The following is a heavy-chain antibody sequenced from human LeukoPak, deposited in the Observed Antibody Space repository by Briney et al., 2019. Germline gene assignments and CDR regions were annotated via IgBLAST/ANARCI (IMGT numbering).Heavy chain of an antibody. V-gene: IGHV4-39*07. CDR1: GGSISSSSYY. CDR2: IYYSGTT. CDR3: VRGRYSSGWFKDKNWFDP. Sequence: SETLSLTCTVSGGSISSSSYYWGWIRQPPGKGLEWIGSIYYSGTTYYNPSLKSRATISVDTSKNQFSLKLSSVTAADTAVYYCVRGRYSSGWFKDKNWFDPWGQGIPVTVSS. D-gene: IGHD6-19*01. J-gene: IGHJ5*02.